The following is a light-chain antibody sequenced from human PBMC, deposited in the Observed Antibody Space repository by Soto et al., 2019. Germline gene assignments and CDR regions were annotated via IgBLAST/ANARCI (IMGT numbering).Light chain of an antibody. V-gene: IGLV4-69*01. J-gene: IGLJ1*01. CDR1: SGHSSYA. CDR3: QTWGTGIHV. CDR2: LNSDGSH. Sequence: QPVLTQSPSASASLGASVKLTCTLSSGHSSYAIAWHQQQPEKGPRYLMKLNSDGSHSKGDGIPDRFSGSSSGAERHLIISSLPSEDEADYYCQTWGTGIHVFGTGTKLTVL.